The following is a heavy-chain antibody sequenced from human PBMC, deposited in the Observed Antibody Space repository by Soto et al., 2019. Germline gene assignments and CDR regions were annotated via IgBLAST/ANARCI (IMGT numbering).Heavy chain of an antibody. CDR3: ARRLGSASEAYYYYGMDV. CDR2: IYYSGST. J-gene: IGHJ6*02. V-gene: IGHV4-39*01. CDR1: GGSISSSSYY. Sequence: QLQLQESGPGLVKPSETLSLTCTVSGGSISSSSYYWGWIRQPPGKGLEWIGSIYYSGSTYYNPSLKSRVTISVDTSKNQFSLKLSSVTAADTAVYYCARRLGSASEAYYYYGMDVWGQGTTVTVSS. D-gene: IGHD3-22*01.